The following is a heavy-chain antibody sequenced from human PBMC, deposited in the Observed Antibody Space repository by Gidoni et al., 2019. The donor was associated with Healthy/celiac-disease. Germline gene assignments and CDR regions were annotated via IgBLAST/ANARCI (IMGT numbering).Heavy chain of an antibody. CDR2: IRSKAYGGTT. V-gene: IGHV3-49*03. CDR3: TRDPPSIAARLHFDY. CDR1: GFTFGDYA. Sequence: EVQLVESGGGLVQPGRSLRLSCTASGFTFGDYAMSWFRQAPGKGLEWVGFIRSKAYGGTTEYAASVKGRFTISRDDSKSIAYLQMNSLKTEDTAVYYCTRDPPSIAARLHFDYWGQGTLVTVSS. J-gene: IGHJ4*02. D-gene: IGHD6-6*01.